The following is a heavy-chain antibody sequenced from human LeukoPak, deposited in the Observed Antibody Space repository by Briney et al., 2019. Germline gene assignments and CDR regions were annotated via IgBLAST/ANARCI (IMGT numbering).Heavy chain of an antibody. D-gene: IGHD6-19*01. CDR3: ARDVAVAGTGDY. Sequence: GGSLRLSCAASGFTFDDYAMHWVRQAPGKGLEWVSGISWNSGSIGYADSVKGRFTISRDNARNSLYLQMNSLRAEDTAVYYCARDVAVAGTGDYWGQGTLVTVSS. J-gene: IGHJ4*02. CDR2: ISWNSGSI. CDR1: GFTFDDYA. V-gene: IGHV3-9*01.